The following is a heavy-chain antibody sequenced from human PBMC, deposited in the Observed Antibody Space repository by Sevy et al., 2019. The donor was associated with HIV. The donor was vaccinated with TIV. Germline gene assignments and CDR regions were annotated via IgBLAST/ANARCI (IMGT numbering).Heavy chain of an antibody. CDR3: AKTIFGVAQVFDM. Sequence: GGSLRLSCAFSGFNFGSYSMNWVRQGPGKGLEWVAGISDNGGETYHAVSVKGRFTVARDNSKNTLFLQMNGLRAEDTAVYYCAKTIFGVAQVFDMWGQGTMVTVSS. J-gene: IGHJ3*02. V-gene: IGHV3-23*01. CDR2: ISDNGGET. CDR1: GFNFGSYS. D-gene: IGHD3-3*01.